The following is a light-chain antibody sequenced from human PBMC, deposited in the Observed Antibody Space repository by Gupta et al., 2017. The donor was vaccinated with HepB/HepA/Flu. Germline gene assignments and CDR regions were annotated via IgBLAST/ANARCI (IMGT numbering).Light chain of an antibody. J-gene: IGKJ4*01. V-gene: IGKV3-11*01. CDR3: QQRSNWPT. Sequence: IVLTXSPATLXLSPGERATLSCRASQSVSSYLAWYQQKPGQAPRLLIYDASNRATGIPARFSGSGSGTDFTLTISSLEPEDFAVYYCQQRSNWPTFGGGTKVEIK. CDR2: DAS. CDR1: QSVSSY.